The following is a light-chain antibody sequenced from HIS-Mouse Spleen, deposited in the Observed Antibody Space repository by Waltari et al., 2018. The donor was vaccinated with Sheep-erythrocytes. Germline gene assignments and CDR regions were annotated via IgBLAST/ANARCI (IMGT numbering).Light chain of an antibody. CDR1: ALPNKY. CDR3: YSTDSSGNHWV. J-gene: IGLJ3*02. V-gene: IGLV3-10*01. Sequence: SYELTQPPSVSVSPGPTARITCSGDALPNKYDYWYQQKSGQAPVLVIYEDSKRPSGIPERFSGSSSGTMATLTISGAQVEDDADYYCYSTDSSGNHWVFGGGTKLTVL. CDR2: EDS.